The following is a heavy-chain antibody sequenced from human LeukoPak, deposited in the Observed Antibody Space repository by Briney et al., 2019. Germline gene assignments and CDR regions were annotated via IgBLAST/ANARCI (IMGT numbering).Heavy chain of an antibody. J-gene: IGHJ4*02. CDR2: INNDGSTT. D-gene: IGHD3-16*01. V-gene: IGHV3-74*01. CDR1: GFTFSEAW. CDR3: ARKVGDY. Sequence: GGSLRLSCAASGFTFSEAWMHWVRQAPGKGLVWVSRINNDGSTTRYADSVKGRFTISRDNAKNSLFLQMNRLRAEDTALYYCARKVGDYWGQGTLVTVSS.